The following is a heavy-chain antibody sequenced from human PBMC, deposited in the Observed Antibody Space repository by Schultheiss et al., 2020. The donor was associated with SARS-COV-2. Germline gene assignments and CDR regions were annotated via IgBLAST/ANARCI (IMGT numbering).Heavy chain of an antibody. CDR1: GFTFSSYW. CDR3: ARGGTSRGPYYYFYMDV. D-gene: IGHD3-10*01. Sequence: GGSLRLSCAASGFTFSSYWMNWVRQAPGKGLEWVANIKQDGSEKYYVDSVKGRFTISRDNAKNSLYLQMNSLRAEDTAVYYCARGGTSRGPYYYFYMDVWGKGTTVTVSS. V-gene: IGHV3-7*05. J-gene: IGHJ6*03. CDR2: IKQDGSEK.